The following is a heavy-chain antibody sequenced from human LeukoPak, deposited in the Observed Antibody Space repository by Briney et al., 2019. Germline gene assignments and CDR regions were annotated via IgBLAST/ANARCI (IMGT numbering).Heavy chain of an antibody. Sequence: PSETLSLTCAVYGGSFSGYYWSWIRQPPGKGLEWIGYIYYSGSTNYNPSLKSRVTISVDTSKNQFSLKLSSVTAADTAVYYCARWYYYDSSGYYRSGYFDYWGQGTLVTVSS. CDR2: IYYSGST. J-gene: IGHJ4*02. D-gene: IGHD3-22*01. CDR3: ARWYYYDSSGYYRSGYFDY. V-gene: IGHV4-59*08. CDR1: GGSFSGYY.